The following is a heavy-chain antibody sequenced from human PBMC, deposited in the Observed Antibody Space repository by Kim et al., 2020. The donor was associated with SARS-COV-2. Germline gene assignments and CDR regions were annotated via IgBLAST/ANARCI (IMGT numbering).Heavy chain of an antibody. CDR2: VDDRGERR. CDR1: GFTFSSHA. CDR3: ARNPLRGLILDWSDP. D-gene: IGHD3-10*01. J-gene: IGHJ5*02. Sequence: GGSLRLSCAASGFTFSSHAMTWFRQAPGKGLQWVSSVDDRGERRYYADSVKGRFTVSRDNSNTTLYLQMNSLRVEDTAVYFCARNPLRGLILDWSDPWGQGTLVTVSS. V-gene: IGHV3-23*01.